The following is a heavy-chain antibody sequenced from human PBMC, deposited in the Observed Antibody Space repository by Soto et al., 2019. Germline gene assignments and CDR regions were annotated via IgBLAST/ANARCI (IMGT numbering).Heavy chain of an antibody. CDR2: VHFSGNT. V-gene: IGHV4-59*01. Sequence: SETLSLTCTVSGGSFSSFYWSWIRQPPGKGLEWIGNVHFSGNTDYNPSLESRVTISVDTSKNQVSLILTSVTAADTAVYYCAAPPRYWGQGTLVTVSS. J-gene: IGHJ4*02. CDR3: AAPPRY. CDR1: GGSFSSFY.